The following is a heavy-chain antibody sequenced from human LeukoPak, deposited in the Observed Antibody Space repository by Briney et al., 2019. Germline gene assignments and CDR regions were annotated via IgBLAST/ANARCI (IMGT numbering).Heavy chain of an antibody. CDR1: GGSISSSSYY. CDR2: IYYSGST. J-gene: IGHJ4*02. V-gene: IGHV4-39*01. CDR3: ARARGYYSSGSYFGY. D-gene: IGHD6-19*01. Sequence: SETLSLTCTVSGGSISSSSYYWGWIRQPPGKGLEWIGSIYYSGSTYYNPSLKSRVTISVDTSKNQFSLKLSSVTAADTAVYYCARARGYYSSGSYFGYWGQGTLVTVSS.